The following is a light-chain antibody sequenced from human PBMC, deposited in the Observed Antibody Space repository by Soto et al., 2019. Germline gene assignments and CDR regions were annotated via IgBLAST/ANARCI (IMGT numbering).Light chain of an antibody. V-gene: IGKV1-5*03. CDR1: QTISSW. CDR2: TAS. CDR3: QKYNSYART. Sequence: DIQMTQSPSTMSGSVGDRVTITCRASQTISSWLAWYQQKPGKAPKLLIYTASTLKSGVPSRFSGSGSGTEFTLTISSLQPDDFATYYCQKYNSYARTFGQGTKVDIK. J-gene: IGKJ1*01.